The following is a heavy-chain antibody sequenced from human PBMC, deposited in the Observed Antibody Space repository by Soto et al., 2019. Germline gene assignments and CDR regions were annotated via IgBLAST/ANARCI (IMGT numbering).Heavy chain of an antibody. D-gene: IGHD1-20*01. CDR3: ARDPARSNTYWYYFDS. CDR1: GFTFSSYW. CDR2: IKQDGSET. V-gene: IGHV3-7*04. Sequence: GGCMRLSCAASGFTFSSYWVTWVRQDPGKGLEWVAHIKQDGSETYSIDSVKGRFTISRDNAKNSVYLQMNSLRVEDTAVYYCARDPARSNTYWYYFDSWGPGTLVTVS. J-gene: IGHJ4*02.